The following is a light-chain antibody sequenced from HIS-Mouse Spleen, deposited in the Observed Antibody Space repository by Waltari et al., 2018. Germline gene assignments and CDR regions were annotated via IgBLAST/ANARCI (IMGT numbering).Light chain of an antibody. Sequence: QSALTQPASVSGSPGQSITISCTGTSSDVGGYNYVSWYQQHPGKAPKLMIYEVSNRPSGGSNRFSGSKSGKTASLTISGLQAEDEADYYCSSYTSSSTPYVFGTGTKVTVL. CDR2: EVS. V-gene: IGLV2-14*01. CDR3: SSYTSSSTPYV. CDR1: SSDVGGYNY. J-gene: IGLJ1*01.